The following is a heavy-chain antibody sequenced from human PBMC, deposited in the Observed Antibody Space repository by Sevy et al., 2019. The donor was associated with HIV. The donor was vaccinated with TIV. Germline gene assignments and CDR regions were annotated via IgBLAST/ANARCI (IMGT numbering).Heavy chain of an antibody. CDR1: GGTFSSYA. CDR3: ARADRDIVVVPAALWYYYGMDV. V-gene: IGHV1-69*13. Sequence: ASVKVSCKASGGTFSSYAISWVRQAPGQGLEWMGGIIPIFGTANYAQKFQGRVTITADESTSTAYMELSSLRSEDTAVYYCARADRDIVVVPAALWYYYGMDVWGQGTTVTVSS. J-gene: IGHJ6*02. CDR2: IIPIFGTA. D-gene: IGHD2-2*01.